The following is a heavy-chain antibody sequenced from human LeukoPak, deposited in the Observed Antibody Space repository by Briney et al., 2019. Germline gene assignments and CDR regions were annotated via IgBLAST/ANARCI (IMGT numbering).Heavy chain of an antibody. D-gene: IGHD6-19*01. CDR1: GFTFSRYW. CDR3: ARDDGSGWYGY. CDR2: INSDGNST. Sequence: GGSLRLSCAASGFTFSRYWMHWVRQAPGKGLVWVSRINSDGNSTSYADSVKGRFTISRDNAKNTLYLQMNSLRAEDTAVYYCARDDGSGWYGYWGQGTLVTVSS. J-gene: IGHJ4*02. V-gene: IGHV3-74*01.